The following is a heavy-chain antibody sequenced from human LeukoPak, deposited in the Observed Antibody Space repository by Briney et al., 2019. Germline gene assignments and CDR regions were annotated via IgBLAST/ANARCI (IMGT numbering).Heavy chain of an antibody. CDR3: ARGASGEGY. J-gene: IGHJ4*02. Sequence: SETLSLTCTVSGGSISSSSYYWGWIRQPPGKGLEWIGSIYYSGSTHYNPSLKSRVTISVDTSKNQFSLKLTSVTAADTAVYYCARGASGEGYWGQGTLVTVSS. D-gene: IGHD3-10*01. V-gene: IGHV4-39*07. CDR1: GGSISSSSYY. CDR2: IYYSGST.